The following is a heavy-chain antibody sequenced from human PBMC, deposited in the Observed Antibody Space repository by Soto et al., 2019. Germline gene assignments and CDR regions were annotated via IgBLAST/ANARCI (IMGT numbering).Heavy chain of an antibody. CDR3: GQCTGRRFNNCYYCMDV. D-gene: IGHD2-21*02. J-gene: IGHJ6*02. V-gene: IGHV3-23*01. Sequence: GGSLRLSWAASGFTFSSYGMNWVRQAPGQGLEWVALSSGGGNTDYADAVKGRFTISRDTSKNTLYLEMNSLRVEDMAIYYCGQCTGRRFNNCYYCMDVWGQETTVKVSS. CDR2: SSGGGNT. CDR1: GFTFSSYG.